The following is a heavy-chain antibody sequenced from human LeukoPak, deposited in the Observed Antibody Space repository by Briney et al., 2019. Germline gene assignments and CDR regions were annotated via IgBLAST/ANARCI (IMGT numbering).Heavy chain of an antibody. Sequence: GGSLRLSCAASGFTFSNAWMTWVRQAPGMGLEWVGRIKSKTDGGTTDYAAPVKGRFTISRDDSKNTLFLQMSSLKTEDTAVYFCTRIYYYDSSGYSAVEYWGQGTLVTVSS. D-gene: IGHD3-22*01. CDR2: IKSKTDGGTT. J-gene: IGHJ4*02. V-gene: IGHV3-15*01. CDR3: TRIYYYDSSGYSAVEY. CDR1: GFTFSNAW.